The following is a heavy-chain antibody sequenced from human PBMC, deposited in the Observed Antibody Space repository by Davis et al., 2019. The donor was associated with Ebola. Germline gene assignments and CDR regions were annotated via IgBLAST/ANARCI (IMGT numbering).Heavy chain of an antibody. D-gene: IGHD3-22*01. J-gene: IGHJ2*01. V-gene: IGHV4-59*01. CDR1: GGSLSGYY. CDR3: ARAIGSSGYYSSYWYFDL. Sequence: SETLSLTCAVYGGSLSGYYWSWIRQPPGKGLEWIGYIHYSGSTNYNSSLQSRVTISVDTSKNEFSLKLSSVTAADTAVYHCARAIGSSGYYSSYWYFDLWGRGTQVTVSS. CDR2: IHYSGST.